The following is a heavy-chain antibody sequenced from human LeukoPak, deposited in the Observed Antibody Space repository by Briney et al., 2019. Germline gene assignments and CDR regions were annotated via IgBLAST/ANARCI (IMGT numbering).Heavy chain of an antibody. D-gene: IGHD2-2*01. CDR2: ISGDGGST. J-gene: IGHJ4*02. V-gene: IGHV3-43*02. CDR3: AKSQGYCSSTSCRPYSSSWPFNY. Sequence: GGSLRLSCAASGFTFDDYAMHWVSQAPGKGLEWVSLISGDGGSTYYADSVKGRFTISRDNSKNSLYLQMNSLRVEDTALYYCAKSQGYCSSTSCRPYSSSWPFNYWGQGTLFTVSS. CDR1: GFTFDDYA.